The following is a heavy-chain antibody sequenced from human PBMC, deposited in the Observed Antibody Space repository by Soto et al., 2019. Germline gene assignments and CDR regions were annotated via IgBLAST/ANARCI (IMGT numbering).Heavy chain of an antibody. D-gene: IGHD1-26*01. CDR1: GGTFSSYS. J-gene: IGHJ4*02. CDR2: IIPIFGTA. Sequence: QVQLVQSGAEVTKPGSSGKVSCKASGGTFSSYSINWVRQAPGQGLEWMGEIIPIFGTANYAQKFQGRVTITADESTSTAYMELSSLRSEDTAVYYCARDGGRHSGGIDYWGQGTLVTVSS. V-gene: IGHV1-69*01. CDR3: ARDGGRHSGGIDY.